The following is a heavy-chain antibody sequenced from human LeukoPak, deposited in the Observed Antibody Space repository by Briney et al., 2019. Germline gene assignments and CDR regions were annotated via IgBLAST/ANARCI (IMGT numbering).Heavy chain of an antibody. J-gene: IGHJ6*02. CDR3: ATLHFYAMGV. CDR1: GLTFGHQY. CDR2: ISGDGRGT. V-gene: IGHV3-11*01. Sequence: GGSLRLYCAASGLTFGHQYMTWIRQTPGKGLEWVSFISGDGRGTFYPDSVKGRFTISMDNTKNSLYLQVNSLRAEDTAMYYCATLHFYAMGVWGQGTTVTVSS.